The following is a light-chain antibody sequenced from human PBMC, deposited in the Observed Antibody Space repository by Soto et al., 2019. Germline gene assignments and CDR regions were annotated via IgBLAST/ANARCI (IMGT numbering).Light chain of an antibody. V-gene: IGKV1-5*01. J-gene: IGKJ1*01. CDR3: QQYGSSPRT. CDR2: DVS. CDR1: QKSSPW. Sequence: DIEMVQSPSALSASVGDTVTITCRASQKSSPWLAWYQQKPGQAPKLLMYDVSSLKRGVPSRFSGSGSGTEFTLTISSLQPDDFAVYFCQQYGSSPRTFGQGTKVEIK.